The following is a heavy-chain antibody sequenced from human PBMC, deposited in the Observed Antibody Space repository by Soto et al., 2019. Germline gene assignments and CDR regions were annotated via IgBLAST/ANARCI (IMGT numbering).Heavy chain of an antibody. V-gene: IGHV3-72*01. CDR3: VAYISGYVH. J-gene: IGHJ1*01. CDR1: GFTLSDHF. Sequence: GGSLRLSCEVSGFTLSDHFMDWVRQAPGKGLEWVGRTKNKAGSYTTEYAASVKGRFTISRGDSQNSLYLQMNSLKTEDTAVYFCVAYISGYVHWGQGTLVTVSS. D-gene: IGHD5-12*01. CDR2: TKNKAGSYTT.